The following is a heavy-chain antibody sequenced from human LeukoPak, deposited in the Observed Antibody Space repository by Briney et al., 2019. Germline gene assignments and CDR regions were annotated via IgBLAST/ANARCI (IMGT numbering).Heavy chain of an antibody. CDR3: ARAPGTTFDY. V-gene: IGHV4-59*08. J-gene: IGHJ4*01. CDR2: MHYTGTT. D-gene: IGHD4-17*01. CDR1: GGSIRSYY. Sequence: SETLSLTCAVSGGSIRSYYWSWIRQPPGKGLEWIGYMHYTGTTNYNPSLKSRVTITGDTSKNQFSLKLTSVTAADTAVYYCARAPGTTFDYWGHGNMVTVSS.